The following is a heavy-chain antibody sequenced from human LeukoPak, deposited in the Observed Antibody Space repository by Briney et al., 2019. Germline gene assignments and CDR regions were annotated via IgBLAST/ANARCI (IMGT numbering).Heavy chain of an antibody. J-gene: IGHJ4*02. CDR2: ISSGSSRI. CDR1: GFIFRNYG. Sequence: GGALRLSCAASGFIFRNYGMKWVRQAPGKGLEWVSYISSGSSRIEYADSVKGRFTISRDNSENSLYLQMNSLRDEDTAVYYCARLHGGDWYSDYWGQGTLVTVSS. V-gene: IGHV3-48*02. D-gene: IGHD6-19*01. CDR3: ARLHGGDWYSDY.